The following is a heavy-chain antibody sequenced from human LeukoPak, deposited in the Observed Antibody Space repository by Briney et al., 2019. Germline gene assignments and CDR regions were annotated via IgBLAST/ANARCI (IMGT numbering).Heavy chain of an antibody. D-gene: IGHD3-3*01. V-gene: IGHV3-21*01. Sequence: PGGSLRLSCAASGFTVSSDYISWVRQAPGKGLEWVSSISSSSSYIYYADPVKGRFTISRDNAKNSLYLQMNSLRAEDTAVYYCARNWVYYDFWSAPDDAFDIWGQGTMVTVSS. CDR3: ARNWVYYDFWSAPDDAFDI. CDR2: ISSSSSYI. J-gene: IGHJ3*02. CDR1: GFTVSSDY.